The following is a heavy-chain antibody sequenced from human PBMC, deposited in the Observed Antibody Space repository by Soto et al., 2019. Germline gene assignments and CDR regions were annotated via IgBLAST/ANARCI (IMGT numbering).Heavy chain of an antibody. CDR2: ISHSGTT. CDR3: ARVTMVIRDSDHFGVDV. J-gene: IGHJ6*02. D-gene: IGHD4-17*01. CDR1: GFPISSTYS. Sequence: SETLSLTCLVSGFPISSTYSWGWIRQPPGKGLEWIGSISHSGTTAYSPSLTSRVSISVDTSKNQVSLKLTSVTAADTAVDFCARVTMVIRDSDHFGVDVWGHGTTVTVSS. V-gene: IGHV4-38-2*02.